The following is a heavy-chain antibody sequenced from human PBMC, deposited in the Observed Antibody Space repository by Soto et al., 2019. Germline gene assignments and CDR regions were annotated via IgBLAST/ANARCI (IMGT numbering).Heavy chain of an antibody. CDR1: GDSITTGGSY. Sequence: SETLSLTCTVSGDSITTGGSYWSWIRQHPGKGPEWIGNIYHSGNTYYNPSLKSRLTISVDTSKNHFSLMVDSVTAADTAVYYCARARFQVLYGKPYFDSWGQGTLVTVS. CDR2: IYHSGNT. J-gene: IGHJ4*02. D-gene: IGHD2-2*02. V-gene: IGHV4-31*03. CDR3: ARARFQVLYGKPYFDS.